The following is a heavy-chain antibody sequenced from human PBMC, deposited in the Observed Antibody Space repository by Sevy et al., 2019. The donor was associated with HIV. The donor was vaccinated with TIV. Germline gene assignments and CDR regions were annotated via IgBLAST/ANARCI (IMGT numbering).Heavy chain of an antibody. CDR2: ITSSSSYT. Sequence: GGSLRLSCAASRFTFSDYYMSWIRQAPGKGLEWVSYITSSSSYTNYADSVKGRFTISRDNAKNSLYLQMNSLRAEDTAVYYCARDEGGNYDSSGYIQNWGQGTLVTVSS. V-gene: IGHV3-11*06. D-gene: IGHD3-22*01. CDR3: ARDEGGNYDSSGYIQN. J-gene: IGHJ4*02. CDR1: RFTFSDYY.